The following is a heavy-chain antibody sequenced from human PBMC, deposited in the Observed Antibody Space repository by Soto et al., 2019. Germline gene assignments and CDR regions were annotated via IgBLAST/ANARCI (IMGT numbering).Heavy chain of an antibody. CDR1: GFSFRRYA. D-gene: IGHD3-22*01. V-gene: IGHV3-30*18. Sequence: QVQLVESGGGVVQPGRSLRLACAASGFSFRRYAIHWVRQAPCKGLECVAVISYDGSNRYYADAVKGRVTISRDNSKHTLYLQMKSLTVDDTAVYYCAKSGCDGSGSYLGFDSWGQGTLVIVTS. J-gene: IGHJ4*02. CDR3: AKSGCDGSGSYLGFDS. CDR2: ISYDGSNR.